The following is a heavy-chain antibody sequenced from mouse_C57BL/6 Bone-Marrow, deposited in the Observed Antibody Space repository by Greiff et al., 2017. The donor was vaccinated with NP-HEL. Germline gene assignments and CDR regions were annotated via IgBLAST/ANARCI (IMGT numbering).Heavy chain of an antibody. V-gene: IGHV14-3*01. CDR2: IDPANGNT. D-gene: IGHD3-2*02. Sequence: EVQGVESVAELVRPGASVKLSCTASGFNIKNTYMHWVKQRPEQGLEWIGRIDPANGNTKYAPKFQGKATITADTSSHTAYLQLSSLTSEDTAIYYCARGNKLRLRLDYWGQGTTLTVSS. J-gene: IGHJ2*01. CDR1: GFNIKNTY. CDR3: ARGNKLRLRLDY.